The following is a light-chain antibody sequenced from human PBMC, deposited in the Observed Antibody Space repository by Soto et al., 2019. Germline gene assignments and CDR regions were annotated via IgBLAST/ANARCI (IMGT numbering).Light chain of an antibody. CDR3: QQYNNSPWT. CDR2: GAS. V-gene: IGKV3-20*01. J-gene: IGKJ1*01. Sequence: EIVLTQSPGTLSLSPGERATLSCRDSQSVSSSYLAWYQQKPGRAPRLLIYGASSRATGIPDRFSGSGSGTDFTLTISRLEPEDFAVYYCQQYNNSPWTFGQGTEVEIK. CDR1: QSVSSSY.